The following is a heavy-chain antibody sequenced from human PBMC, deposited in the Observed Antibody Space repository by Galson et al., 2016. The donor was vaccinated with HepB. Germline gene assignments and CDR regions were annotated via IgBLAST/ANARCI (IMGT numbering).Heavy chain of an antibody. CDR3: ASHDYWNDNHDSFDI. V-gene: IGHV4-59*11. CDR2: ISLRGSGST. CDR1: GGSISGHY. D-gene: IGHD3/OR15-3a*01. J-gene: IGHJ3*02. Sequence: SETLSLTCTVSGGSISGHYWSWIRQPPGKGLEWIGFISLRGSGSTSYNPSLKSRVTISGDTSKNQISLRLRPVIAADTAVYYCASHDYWNDNHDSFDIWAKGQGSPSLQ.